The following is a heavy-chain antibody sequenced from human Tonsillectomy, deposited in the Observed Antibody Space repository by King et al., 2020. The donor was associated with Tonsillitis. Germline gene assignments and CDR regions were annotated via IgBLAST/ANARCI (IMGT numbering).Heavy chain of an antibody. CDR2: IIPTFQTP. V-gene: IGHV1-69*01. D-gene: IGHD3-22*01. CDR1: GGAFSTHA. J-gene: IGHJ4*02. Sequence: VQLVQSGAEVKKPGSSVKVSCKASGGAFSTHAINWVRQAPGQGLEWMGGIIPTFQTPIYAQKFQDRFIITADESTTTAYMEVRSLTSEDTAVYYCGGDSGDYYESSGFRGHSFDFWGQGTLVTVSS. CDR3: GGDSGDYYESSGFRGHSFDF.